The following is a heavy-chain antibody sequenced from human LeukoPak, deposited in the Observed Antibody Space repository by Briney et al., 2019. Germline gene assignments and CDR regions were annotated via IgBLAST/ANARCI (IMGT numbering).Heavy chain of an antibody. Sequence: GASVNVSCKASGGTFSSYAISWVRQAPGQGLERMGRIIPIFGIANYAQKFQGRVTITADKSTSTAYMELSSLRSEDTAVYYCARTVVVPAAHGLGYYGMDVWGQGTTVTVSS. D-gene: IGHD2-2*01. CDR3: ARTVVVPAAHGLGYYGMDV. CDR1: GGTFSSYA. CDR2: IIPIFGIA. J-gene: IGHJ6*02. V-gene: IGHV1-69*04.